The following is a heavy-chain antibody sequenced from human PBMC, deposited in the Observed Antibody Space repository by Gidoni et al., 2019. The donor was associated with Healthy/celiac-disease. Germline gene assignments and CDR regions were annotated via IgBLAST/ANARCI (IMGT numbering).Heavy chain of an antibody. D-gene: IGHD3-16*02. CDR3: ARESASYDYIWGSYRLARMYDY. CDR1: GGSFSGYY. J-gene: IGHJ4*02. CDR2: INHSGST. Sequence: QVQLQQWGAGLLKPSETLSLTCAVYGGSFSGYYWSWIRQPPGKGLEWIGEINHSGSTNYNPSLKSRVTISVDTSKNQFSLKLSSVTAADTAVYYCARESASYDYIWGSYRLARMYDYWGQGTLVTVSS. V-gene: IGHV4-34*01.